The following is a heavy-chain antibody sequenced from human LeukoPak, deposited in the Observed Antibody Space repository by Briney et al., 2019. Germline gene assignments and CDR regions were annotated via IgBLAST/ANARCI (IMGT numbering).Heavy chain of an antibody. D-gene: IGHD3-16*02. CDR1: GFTFSSYS. J-gene: IGHJ3*02. V-gene: IGHV3-7*01. Sequence: GGSLRLSCAASGFTFSSYSMNWVRQAPGKGLEWVANIKQDGSEKYYVDSVKGRFTISRDNAKNSLYLQMNSLRAEDTAVYYCARVAGGSYRYNDAFDIWGQGTMVTVSS. CDR2: IKQDGSEK. CDR3: ARVAGGSYRYNDAFDI.